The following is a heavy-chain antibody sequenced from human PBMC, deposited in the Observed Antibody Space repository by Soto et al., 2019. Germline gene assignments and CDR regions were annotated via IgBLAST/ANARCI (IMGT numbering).Heavy chain of an antibody. CDR1: GDSVSSGSYY. D-gene: IGHD2-8*02. CDR3: ARGLTAAGGNLFDY. CDR2: IHSSGRT. J-gene: IGHJ4*02. Sequence: PSETLSLTCTVSGDSVSSGSYYWTWIRQPPEKGLEYIAYIHSSGRTNYNPSLESRVTIALDTSTSTAYMELRSLRSDDTAVYYCARGLTAAGGNLFDYWGQGTLVTVSS. V-gene: IGHV4-61*01.